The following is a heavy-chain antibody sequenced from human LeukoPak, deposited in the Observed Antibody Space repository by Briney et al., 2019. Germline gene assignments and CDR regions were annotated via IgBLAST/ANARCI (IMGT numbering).Heavy chain of an antibody. Sequence: SETLSLTCAVYGGSFNGYYWSWIRQPPGKGLEWIGGINHSGSTNYNPSLKSRVTISVDTSKNQFSLKLSSVTAADTAVYYCARVFDSGSQAYFYYMDVWGKGTTVTIFS. V-gene: IGHV4-34*01. D-gene: IGHD3-10*01. CDR2: INHSGST. J-gene: IGHJ6*03. CDR3: ARVFDSGSQAYFYYMDV. CDR1: GGSFNGYY.